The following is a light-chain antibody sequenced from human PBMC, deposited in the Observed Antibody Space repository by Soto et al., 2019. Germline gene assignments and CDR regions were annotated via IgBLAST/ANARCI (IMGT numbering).Light chain of an antibody. CDR1: QDISTF. CDR2: DAS. J-gene: IGKJ3*01. Sequence: DIQMTQSPSSLSASVGDRVSITCQASQDISTFLNWYQQKPGQAPKLLIYDASNLETGVPSRFSGTGSGTDFNLTITSLQSEDVAAYYCQQFEDLPLSFGPGTTVDI. CDR3: QQFEDLPLS. V-gene: IGKV1-33*01.